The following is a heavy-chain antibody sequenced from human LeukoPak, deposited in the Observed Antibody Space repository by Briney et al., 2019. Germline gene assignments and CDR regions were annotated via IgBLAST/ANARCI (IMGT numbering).Heavy chain of an antibody. D-gene: IGHD3-3*01. CDR1: GYTFTGYY. J-gene: IGHJ6*03. Sequence: ASVKVSCRASGYTFTGYYMHWVRQAPGQGLEWMGWINPNSGDTNYAQKFQGRVTMTRDTSISTAYMELSSLRSDDTAVYYCSRDFGEPTGYYMDVWGKGTTVTVSS. CDR2: INPNSGDT. V-gene: IGHV1-2*02. CDR3: SRDFGEPTGYYMDV.